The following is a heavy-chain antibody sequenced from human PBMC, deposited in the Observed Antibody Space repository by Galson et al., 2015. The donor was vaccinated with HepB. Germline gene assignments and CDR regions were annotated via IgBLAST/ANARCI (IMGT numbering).Heavy chain of an antibody. CDR3: ARYARSSDNWFGP. CDR1: GFTFSDYY. D-gene: IGHD2-2*01. J-gene: IGHJ5*02. V-gene: IGHV3-11*06. Sequence: SLRLSCAASGFTFSDYYMAWIRQAPGKGLEWISYISGAGTYTNYPRSVKGRFTISRDNAKNTLYLEMNSLRADDTAVYYCARYARSSDNWFGPWGPGTPVTVSS. CDR2: ISGAGTYT.